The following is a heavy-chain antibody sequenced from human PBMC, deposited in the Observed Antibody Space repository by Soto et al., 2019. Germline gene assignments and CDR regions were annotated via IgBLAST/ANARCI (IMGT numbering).Heavy chain of an antibody. CDR3: ARDGGVAATLANYFDY. D-gene: IGHD2-15*01. CDR1: VFTFNSYS. J-gene: IGHJ4*02. V-gene: IGHV3-21*01. CDR2: MSRSSRYI. Sequence: GGSLRFSCASCVFTFNSYSMNWVRQAPGKGLEWVSCMSRSSRYIDYADSVKGRFTISRDNAKNSVYLQMNSLRAEDTAVYYCARDGGVAATLANYFDYWGQGTLVTVSS.